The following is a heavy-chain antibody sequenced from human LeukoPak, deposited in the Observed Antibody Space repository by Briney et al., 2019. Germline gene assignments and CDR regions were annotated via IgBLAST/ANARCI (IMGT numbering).Heavy chain of an antibody. V-gene: IGHV1-69*13. CDR1: GYTFTSYG. CDR2: IIPIFGTA. D-gene: IGHD5/OR15-5a*01. J-gene: IGHJ5*02. CDR3: ARDIGSVFTNWFDP. Sequence: SVKVSCKASGYTFTSYGISWVRQAPGQGLEWMGGIIPIFGTANYAQKFQGRVTITADESTSTAYMELSSLRSEDTAVYYCARDIGSVFTNWFDPWGQGTLVTVSS.